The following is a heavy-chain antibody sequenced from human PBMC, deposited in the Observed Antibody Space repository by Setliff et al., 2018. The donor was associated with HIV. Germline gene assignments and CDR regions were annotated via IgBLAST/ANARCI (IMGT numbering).Heavy chain of an antibody. CDR2: IYSGGST. CDR1: GFTVSTYY. J-gene: IGHJ1*01. D-gene: IGHD2-15*01. Sequence: GGSLRLSCAASGFTVSTYYMSWVREAPGKGLEWVSTIYSGGSTYHADSVKGRFTLSRETSKNTLFLQMNSLRSDDTAMYYCVRDPYCSGGACYWTRWGQGTLFTVSS. V-gene: IGHV3-53*01. CDR3: VRDPYCSGGACYWTR.